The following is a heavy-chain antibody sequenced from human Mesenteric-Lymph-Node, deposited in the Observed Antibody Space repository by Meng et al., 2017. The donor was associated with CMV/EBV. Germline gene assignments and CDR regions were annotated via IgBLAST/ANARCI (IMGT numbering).Heavy chain of an antibody. CDR1: GGSFSGYY. CDR2: INHSGST. J-gene: IGHJ4*02. V-gene: IGHV4-34*01. Sequence: LGAGLVKPSETLSVPCAVYGGSFSGYYWNWIRQSPEKGLEWIGEINHSGSTTYNPSFTSRIIISVDTSTNQISLNMSSVTAADTAVYYCARGSSYDILTGYFDYWGQGALVTVSS. CDR3: ARGSSYDILTGYFDY. D-gene: IGHD3-9*01.